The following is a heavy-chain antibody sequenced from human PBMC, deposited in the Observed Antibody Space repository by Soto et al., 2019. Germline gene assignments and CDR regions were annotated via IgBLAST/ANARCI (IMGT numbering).Heavy chain of an antibody. J-gene: IGHJ4*02. V-gene: IGHV3-48*01. CDR3: ARDLNYGLFDY. D-gene: IGHD4-17*01. CDR1: GFTFSSYS. Sequence: EVQLVESGGGLVQPGGSLRLSCAASGFTFSSYSMNWVRQAPGKGLEWVSYISSSSSTIYYADSVKGRFTISRDNAKPSLYLQMNSLRAEAPAVYYCARDLNYGLFDYWGQGTLVTVSS. CDR2: ISSSSSTI.